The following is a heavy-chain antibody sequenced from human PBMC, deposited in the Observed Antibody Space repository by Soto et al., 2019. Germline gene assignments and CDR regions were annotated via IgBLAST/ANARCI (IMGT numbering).Heavy chain of an antibody. V-gene: IGHV4-59*01. D-gene: IGHD2-2*01. CDR1: GGSIGSYY. Sequence: SETLSLTCTVSGGSIGSYYWSWIRQPPGKGLEWIGYIYYIGSTNYNPSLKSRVTISVDTSKNQFSLKLSSVTAADTAVYYCARGLRRQLLNWFDPWGQGTLVTVSS. CDR2: IYYIGST. CDR3: ARGLRRQLLNWFDP. J-gene: IGHJ5*02.